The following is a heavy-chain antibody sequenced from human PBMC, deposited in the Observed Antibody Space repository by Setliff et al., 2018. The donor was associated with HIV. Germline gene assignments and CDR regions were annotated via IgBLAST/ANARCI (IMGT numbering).Heavy chain of an antibody. J-gene: IGHJ4*02. Sequence: ASVKVSCKASGYTFTNYFVHWVRQAPGQGLEWMGIIDPSGGSTNYAQKFQGRLTMTSDTSTSTVYMELSSLRSEDTAVYYCASGSGYCKNGNCYIGVHKNPDKYYFDYWGQGTLVTVSS. V-gene: IGHV1-46*01. CDR1: GYTFTNYF. D-gene: IGHD2-8*01. CDR2: IDPSGGST. CDR3: ASGSGYCKNGNCYIGVHKNPDKYYFDY.